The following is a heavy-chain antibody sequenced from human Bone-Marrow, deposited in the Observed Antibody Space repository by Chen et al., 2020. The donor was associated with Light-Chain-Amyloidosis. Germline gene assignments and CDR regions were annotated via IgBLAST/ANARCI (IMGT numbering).Heavy chain of an antibody. Sequence: QVQLQESGPGLVKPSGTLSITCTVSGGSISSGKWWSWVRQSPGKGLEWIGEVYHNGGTNYNPSLKNRVTIFVDNSKNQFSLQLTSVTAADTAVYFCARVGSDYYDNSGFYPLDYWGQGTLVTVSS. V-gene: IGHV4-4*02. CDR2: VYHNGGT. D-gene: IGHD3-22*01. J-gene: IGHJ4*02. CDR3: ARVGSDYYDNSGFYPLDY. CDR1: GGSISSGKW.